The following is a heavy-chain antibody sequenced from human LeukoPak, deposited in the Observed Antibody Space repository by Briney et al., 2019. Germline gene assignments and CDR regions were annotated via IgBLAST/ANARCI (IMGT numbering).Heavy chain of an antibody. Sequence: PSETLSLTCTVSGGSVGSTTYYWGWIRQPPGKGLEWIGHIDYRGTTYYNPSLNSRVTISADTSKNQFSLKLSSVTAADTAVYYCARHLPPPPGRSYFDYWAREPWSPSPQ. J-gene: IGHJ4*02. CDR3: ARHLPPPPGRSYFDY. CDR2: IDYRGTT. V-gene: IGHV4-39*01. CDR1: GGSVGSTTYY. D-gene: IGHD6-6*01.